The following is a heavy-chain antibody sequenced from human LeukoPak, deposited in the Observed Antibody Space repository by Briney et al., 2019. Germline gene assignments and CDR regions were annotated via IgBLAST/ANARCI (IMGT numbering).Heavy chain of an antibody. CDR3: ARGVRGAVTTGGLGGYYYYMDV. J-gene: IGHJ6*03. CDR2: MNPNSGNT. D-gene: IGHD4-17*01. V-gene: IGHV1-8*03. Sequence: ASVKVSCKASGYTFTSYDINWLRQAPGQGLEWMGWMNPNSGNTGYAQKFQGRATITRNTSISTAYMELSSLRSEDTAVYYCARGVRGAVTTGGLGGYYYYMDVWGKGTTVTVSS. CDR1: GYTFTSYD.